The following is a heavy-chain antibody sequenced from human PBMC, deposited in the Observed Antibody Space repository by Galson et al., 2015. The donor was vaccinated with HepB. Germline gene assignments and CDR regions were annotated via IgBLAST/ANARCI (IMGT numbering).Heavy chain of an antibody. CDR2: LSAGGSA. V-gene: IGHV3-23*01. Sequence: SLRLSCAASGFTFNSFAMSWFRQAPGKELEWVSGLSAGGSAYYADSVRGRFIISRDNSENTLYLQMNSLRAEDAALYYCAKDKGYSYPSGNWFDPWGQGTLVTVS. J-gene: IGHJ5*02. CDR1: GFTFNSFA. D-gene: IGHD5-18*01. CDR3: AKDKGYSYPSGNWFDP.